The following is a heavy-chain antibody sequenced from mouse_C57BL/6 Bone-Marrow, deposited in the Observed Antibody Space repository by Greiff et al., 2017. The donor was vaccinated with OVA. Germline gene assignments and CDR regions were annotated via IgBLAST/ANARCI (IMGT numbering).Heavy chain of an antibody. CDR2: IYPRSGNT. Sequence: VQGVESGAELARPGASVKLSCKASGYTFTSYGISWVKQRTGQGLEWIGEIYPRSGNTYYNEKFKGKATLTADKSSSTAYMELRSLTSEDSAVYFCARGYYGSSYSYAMDYWGQGTSVTVSS. CDR3: ARGYYGSSYSYAMDY. D-gene: IGHD1-1*01. V-gene: IGHV1-81*01. CDR1: GYTFTSYG. J-gene: IGHJ4*01.